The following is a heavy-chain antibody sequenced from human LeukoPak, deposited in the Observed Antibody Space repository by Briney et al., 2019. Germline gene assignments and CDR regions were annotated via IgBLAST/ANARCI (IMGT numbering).Heavy chain of an antibody. CDR3: ARARGSGSYYISFDY. CDR2: IWYDGGNK. V-gene: IGHV3-33*01. Sequence: GGSLRLSCAASGFTFSSYGMHWVRQALGKGLEWVAVIWYDGGNKYYADSVKGRFTISRDNSKNTLYLQMNSLRAEDTAVYYCARARGSGSYYISFDYWGQGTLVTVSS. J-gene: IGHJ4*02. CDR1: GFTFSSYG. D-gene: IGHD3-10*01.